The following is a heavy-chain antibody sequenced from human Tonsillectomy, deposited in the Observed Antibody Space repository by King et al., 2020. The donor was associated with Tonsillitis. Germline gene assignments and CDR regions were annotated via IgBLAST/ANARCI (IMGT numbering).Heavy chain of an antibody. CDR1: GFTFSSYA. V-gene: IGHV3-30-3*01. J-gene: IGHJ4*02. CDR2: ISYDGSNK. CDR3: AREYACSTSCPPDY. Sequence: VQLVESGGGVVQPGRSLRLSCAASGFTFSSYAMHWVRQAPGKGLEWGAVISYDGSNKYYADSVKGRFTISRDNSKNTLYLQRNSLRAEDTAVYYCAREYACSTSCPPDYWGQGTLVTVSS. D-gene: IGHD2-2*01.